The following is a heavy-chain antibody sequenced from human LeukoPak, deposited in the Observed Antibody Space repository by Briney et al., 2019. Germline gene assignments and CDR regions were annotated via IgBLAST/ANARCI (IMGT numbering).Heavy chain of an antibody. CDR2: IIPIFGTA. J-gene: IGHJ6*03. V-gene: IGHV1-69*06. CDR1: GGTFSSYA. CDR3: ARVAAAVYYYMDV. D-gene: IGHD6-13*01. Sequence: ASVKVSCKASGGTFSSYAISWVRQAPGQGLEWMGGIIPIFGTANYAQKFQGRVTITADKPTSTAYMELSSLRSEDTAVYYCARVAAAVYYYMDVWGKGTTVTVSS.